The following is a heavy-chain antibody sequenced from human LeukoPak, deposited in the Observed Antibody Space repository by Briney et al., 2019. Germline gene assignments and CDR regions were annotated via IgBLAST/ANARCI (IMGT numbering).Heavy chain of an antibody. CDR2: INPNSGGT. Sequence: GASVKVSCKASGYTFTGYYMHWVRQAPGQGLEWMGWINPNSGGTNYAQKFQGRVTMTRDTSISTAYMELSRLRSDDTAVYYCARDHGSGWFYWYFDLWGRGTLVTVSS. CDR1: GYTFTGYY. V-gene: IGHV1-2*02. D-gene: IGHD6-19*01. J-gene: IGHJ2*01. CDR3: ARDHGSGWFYWYFDL.